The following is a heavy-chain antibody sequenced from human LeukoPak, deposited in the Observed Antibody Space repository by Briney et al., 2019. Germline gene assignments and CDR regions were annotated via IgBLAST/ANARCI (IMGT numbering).Heavy chain of an antibody. V-gene: IGHV3-48*01. CDR1: GFTFSSYP. D-gene: IGHD3-10*01. Sequence: GGSLRLSCVASGFTFSSYPMNWVRQAPGMGLEWISYISSSGSTIIYADSVKGRFTISRDNAKNSLYLQMGSLRAEDTAVYYCARPDYYRGAGSYGGDYWGQGTLVTVSS. J-gene: IGHJ4*02. CDR2: ISSSGSTI. CDR3: ARPDYYRGAGSYGGDY.